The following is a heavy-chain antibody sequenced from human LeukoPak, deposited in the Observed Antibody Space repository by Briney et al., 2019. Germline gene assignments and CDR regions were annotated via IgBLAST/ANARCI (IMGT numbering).Heavy chain of an antibody. D-gene: IGHD6-19*01. J-gene: IGHJ4*02. V-gene: IGHV3-23*01. CDR2: ISGSGGST. CDR1: GFTFSSYA. Sequence: GASLRLSCAAPGFTFSSYAMSWVRQAPGKGLEWVSAISGSGGSTYYADSVKGRFTISRDNSKNTLYLQMNSLRAADTAAYYCAKEAGYSSGWYDYWGQGTLVTVSS. CDR3: AKEAGYSSGWYDY.